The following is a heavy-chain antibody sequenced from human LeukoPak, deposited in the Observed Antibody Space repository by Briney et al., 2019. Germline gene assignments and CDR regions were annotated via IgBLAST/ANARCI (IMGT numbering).Heavy chain of an antibody. D-gene: IGHD2-2*01. CDR3: ARILGYCSSTSCYDWFDP. J-gene: IGHJ5*02. Sequence: GASVKVSCKASGYTFTSYAMYWVRQAPGQRLEWMGWINAANGNTKYSQKFQGRVTITRDTSASTAYMELSSLRSEDTAVYYCARILGYCSSTSCYDWFDPWGQGTLVTVSS. V-gene: IGHV1-3*01. CDR1: GYTFTSYA. CDR2: INAANGNT.